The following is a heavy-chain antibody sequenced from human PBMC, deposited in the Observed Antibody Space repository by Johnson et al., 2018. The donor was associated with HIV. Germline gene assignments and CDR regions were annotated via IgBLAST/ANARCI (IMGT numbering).Heavy chain of an antibody. CDR1: GFTFSSYP. J-gene: IGHJ3*02. D-gene: IGHD5-18*01. Sequence: QVQLVESGGGLVKPGGSLRLSCAASGFTFSSYPMHWVRQAPAKGLQWVAVVSYDGSTKYYADSVKGRFTISRDNSKNTLYLQMNSLRAEDTAVYYCAKGGGQLWFYIAFDIWGQGTMVAVSS. CDR3: AKGGGQLWFYIAFDI. CDR2: VSYDGSTK. V-gene: IGHV3-30*04.